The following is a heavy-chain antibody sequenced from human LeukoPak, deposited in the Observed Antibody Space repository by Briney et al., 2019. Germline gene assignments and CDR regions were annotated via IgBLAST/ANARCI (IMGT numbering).Heavy chain of an antibody. J-gene: IGHJ5*02. CDR3: AREPVTGTLNFFDP. CDR1: GYTITDKY. D-gene: IGHD6-19*01. CDR2: IKPNSGGT. Sequence: APGKVSFKASGYTITDKYFLSERQALAQGHQSMGWIKPNSGGTNYAHKFQGRVTMTRDTSLNTAYMELNRLISDDTAVYYCAREPVTGTLNFFDPWGQGALVTVTS. V-gene: IGHV1-2*02.